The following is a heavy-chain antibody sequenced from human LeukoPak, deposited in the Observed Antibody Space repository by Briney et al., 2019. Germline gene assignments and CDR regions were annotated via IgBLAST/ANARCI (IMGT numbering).Heavy chain of an antibody. CDR2: IFYTGST. J-gene: IGHJ6*03. CDR3: ARVPRTTIFGLKFCYMDV. D-gene: IGHD3-3*01. Sequence: SETLSLTCTVSGGSINSSTSYWGWIRQPPGKGLEWIASIFYTGSTYYNPSLKSRLTVSVDTSKKQFSLKVSSVTAADTAVYFCARVPRTTIFGLKFCYMDVWGKGTTVTVSS. V-gene: IGHV4-39*01. CDR1: GGSINSSTSY.